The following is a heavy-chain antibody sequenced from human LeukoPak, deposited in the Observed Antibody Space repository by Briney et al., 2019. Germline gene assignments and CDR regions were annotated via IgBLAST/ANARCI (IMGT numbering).Heavy chain of an antibody. V-gene: IGHV3-48*03. D-gene: IGHD2-2*01. CDR2: ISSSAGTI. CDR3: ARGFCSSTTCQFDY. J-gene: IGHJ4*02. CDR1: GFTFSSYE. Sequence: HPGGSLRLSCAASGFTFSSYEMNWVRQAPGKGLEWVSYISSSAGTIYYADSVKGRFTISRHNAKNSLYLQMNSLRVEDTAVYYCARGFCSSTTCQFDYWGQGTLVTASS.